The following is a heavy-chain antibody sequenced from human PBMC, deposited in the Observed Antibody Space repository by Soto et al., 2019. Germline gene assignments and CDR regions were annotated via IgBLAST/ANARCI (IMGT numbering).Heavy chain of an antibody. CDR3: AKDGIVPPGGEQDYYYYGMDV. Sequence: GGSLRLSCAASGFTFSSYGMHWVRQAPGKGLEWVAVISYDGSNKYYADSVKGRFTISRDNSKNTLYLQMNSLRAEDTAVYYCAKDGIVPPGGEQDYYYYGMDVWGQGTTVTVSS. CDR1: GFTFSSYG. D-gene: IGHD3-16*01. CDR2: ISYDGSNK. V-gene: IGHV3-30*18. J-gene: IGHJ6*02.